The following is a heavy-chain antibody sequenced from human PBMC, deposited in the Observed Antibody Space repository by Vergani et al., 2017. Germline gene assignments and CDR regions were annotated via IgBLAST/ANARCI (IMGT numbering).Heavy chain of an antibody. CDR3: AREGSLRGYYDFWSGYYNPSEPFDY. J-gene: IGHJ4*02. CDR2: IKQDGSEK. D-gene: IGHD3-3*01. V-gene: IGHV3-7*03. Sequence: EVQLVESGGGLVQPGGSLGLSCAASGFTFSSYWMSWVRQAPGKGLEWVANIKQDGSEKYYVDSVKGRFTISRDNAKNSLYLQMNSLRAEDTAVYYCAREGSLRGYYDFWSGYYNPSEPFDYWGQGTLVTVSS. CDR1: GFTFSSYW.